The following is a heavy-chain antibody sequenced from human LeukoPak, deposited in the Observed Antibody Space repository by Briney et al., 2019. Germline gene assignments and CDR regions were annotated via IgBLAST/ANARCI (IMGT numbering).Heavy chain of an antibody. J-gene: IGHJ3*02. CDR3: ARHIQRYSSSWYGDAFDI. CDR2: IYTSGST. CDR1: GGSISSGSYY. D-gene: IGHD6-13*01. Sequence: SETLSLTCTVSGGSISSGSYYWSWIRQPAGKGLEWIGRIYTSGSTNYNPSLKGRVTITVDTSKNQFSLKLSSVTAADTAVYYCARHIQRYSSSWYGDAFDIWGQGTMVTVSS. V-gene: IGHV4-61*02.